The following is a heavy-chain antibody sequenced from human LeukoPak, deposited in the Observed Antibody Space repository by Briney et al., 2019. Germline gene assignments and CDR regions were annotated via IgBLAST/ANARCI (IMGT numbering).Heavy chain of an antibody. D-gene: IGHD1-1*01. CDR3: ARDRSTDAISEF. CDR2: ITAGDGAT. J-gene: IGHJ4*02. Sequence: PGGSLRLSCAASGFNFKTYTLTWVRQAPGKRPESPSSITAGDGATYYADSVRGRFTISRDYSRNTVYLHLSGLRAEDTAVYYCARDRSTDAISEFWGQGTLVAVSS. CDR1: GFNFKTYT. V-gene: IGHV3-23*01.